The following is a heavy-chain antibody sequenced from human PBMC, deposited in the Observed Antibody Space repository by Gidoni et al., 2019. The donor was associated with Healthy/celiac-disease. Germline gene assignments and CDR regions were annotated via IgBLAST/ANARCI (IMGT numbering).Heavy chain of an antibody. V-gene: IGHV3-23*01. D-gene: IGHD5-12*01. Sequence: CAASGFTFSSYAMSWVRQAPGKGLEWVSAISGSGGSTYYADSVKDRFTISRDNSKNTLYLQMNSLRAEDTAVYYCAKIGYGRVWYFDLWGRGTLVTVSS. J-gene: IGHJ2*01. CDR3: AKIGYGRVWYFDL. CDR2: ISGSGGST. CDR1: GFTFSSYA.